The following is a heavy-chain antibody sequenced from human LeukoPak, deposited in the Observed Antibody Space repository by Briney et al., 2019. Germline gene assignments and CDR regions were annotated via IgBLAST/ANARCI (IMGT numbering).Heavy chain of an antibody. V-gene: IGHV4-59*01. CDR2: IYYTGST. CDR1: GGSISSYY. D-gene: IGHD2-15*01. CDR3: ARVGVAATLDY. Sequence: SETLSLTCTVSGGSISSYYWSWIRQPPGKGLEWIGYIYYTGSTNYNPSLKNRVTISVDSSKNQFSLKLSSVTAADTAVYYCARVGVAATLDYWGQGTLVTVSS. J-gene: IGHJ4*01.